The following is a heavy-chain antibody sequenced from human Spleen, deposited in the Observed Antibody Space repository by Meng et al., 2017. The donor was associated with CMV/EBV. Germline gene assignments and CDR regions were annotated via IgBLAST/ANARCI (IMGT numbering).Heavy chain of an antibody. CDR2: INHSGST. Sequence: VHLQPWGAGLLKPSETLSLTCAVYGGSFSGYYWSWIRQPPGKGLEGIGEINHSGSTNYNPSLKSRVTISVDTSKNQFSLKLSSVTAADTAVYYCARAPIVAVPAANWFDPWGQGTLVTVSS. CDR1: GGSFSGYY. V-gene: IGHV4-34*01. CDR3: ARAPIVAVPAANWFDP. D-gene: IGHD2-2*01. J-gene: IGHJ5*02.